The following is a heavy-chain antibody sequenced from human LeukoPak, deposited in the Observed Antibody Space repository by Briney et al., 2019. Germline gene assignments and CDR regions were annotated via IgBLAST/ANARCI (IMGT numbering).Heavy chain of an antibody. V-gene: IGHV4-59*01. Sequence: PSETLSLTCTVSGDSISSDCWSWVRHLPGKGLEWIGFIYHTGSTNYNPSLKSRVTISLDRSRNQFSLKLSSVTTADTAVYYCARECTSSNCEGLDYWGQGTLVTVAS. CDR3: ARECTSSNCEGLDY. D-gene: IGHD2-2*01. CDR2: IYHTGST. J-gene: IGHJ4*02. CDR1: GDSISSDC.